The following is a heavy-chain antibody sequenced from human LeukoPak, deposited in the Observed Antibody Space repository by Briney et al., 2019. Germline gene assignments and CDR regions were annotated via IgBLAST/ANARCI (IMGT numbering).Heavy chain of an antibody. Sequence: GGSLRLSCAASGFTFSSSVMSWVRQAPGEGLQWVSGISDSGGNTYYADSVRGRFTISRDNSKNTLYLQMNSLRAGDTAVYYCAKLTGYSYGKNAFDIWGQGTMVTVSS. V-gene: IGHV3-23*01. CDR3: AKLTGYSYGKNAFDI. CDR2: ISDSGGNT. J-gene: IGHJ3*02. D-gene: IGHD5-18*01. CDR1: GFTFSSSV.